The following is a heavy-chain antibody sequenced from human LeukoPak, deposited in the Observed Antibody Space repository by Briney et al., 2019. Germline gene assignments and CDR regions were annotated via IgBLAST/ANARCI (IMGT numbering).Heavy chain of an antibody. CDR3: ARAGSYSSGWYGADY. CDR2: IYYSGST. V-gene: IGHV4-59*01. CDR1: GGSISSYY. D-gene: IGHD6-19*01. J-gene: IGHJ4*02. Sequence: SETLSLTCTVSGGSISSYYWSWIRQPPGKGLEWIGYIYYSGSTNYNPSLKSRVTISVDTSKNQVSLKLSSVTAADTAVYYCARAGSYSSGWYGADYWGQGTLVTVSS.